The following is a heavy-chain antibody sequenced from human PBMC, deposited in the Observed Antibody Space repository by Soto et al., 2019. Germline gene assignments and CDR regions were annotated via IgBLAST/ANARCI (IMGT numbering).Heavy chain of an antibody. CDR1: GYTFTSYY. CDR3: ARDLAYCGGDCYSTLIDAFDI. V-gene: IGHV1-46*04. Sequence: QVQLVQSGAEVKKPGASVKVSCKASGYTFTSYYMHWVRQAPGQGLEWMGIINPSGGSTSYAQKLQGRVTMTRDTSTSTVYMELSSLRSEDTAVYYCARDLAYCGGDCYSTLIDAFDIWGQGTMVTVSS. CDR2: INPSGGST. J-gene: IGHJ3*02. D-gene: IGHD2-21*02.